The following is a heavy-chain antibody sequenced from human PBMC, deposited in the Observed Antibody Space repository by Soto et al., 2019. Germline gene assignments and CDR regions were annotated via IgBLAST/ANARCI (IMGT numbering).Heavy chain of an antibody. D-gene: IGHD6-6*01. J-gene: IGHJ5*02. Sequence: SETLSLTCAVSGGSLSSTSYYWAWIRQPPGKVLEWIGSIFFNGGAYYNPSLKSRVTISVDTSKNQFSLKLSSVTAADTAVYYCARDLSSSSPWFDPWGQGTLVTVSS. V-gene: IGHV4-39*07. CDR3: ARDLSSSSPWFDP. CDR1: GGSLSSTSYY. CDR2: IFFNGGA.